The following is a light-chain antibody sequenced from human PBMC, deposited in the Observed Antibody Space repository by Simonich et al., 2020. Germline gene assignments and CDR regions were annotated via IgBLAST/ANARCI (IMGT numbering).Light chain of an antibody. CDR2: GNN. J-gene: IGLJ2*01. V-gene: IGLV3-19*01. CDR3: NSRDSSGNHVV. CDR1: SLRSYY. Sequence: SSELTQDPAVSVALGQTVRITCQGDSLRSYYASWYQQKPGQAPELVIYGNNNQPSGIPDRFSGSSSGNTASLTITGAQAEDEADYYCNSRDSSGNHVVFGGGTKLTVL.